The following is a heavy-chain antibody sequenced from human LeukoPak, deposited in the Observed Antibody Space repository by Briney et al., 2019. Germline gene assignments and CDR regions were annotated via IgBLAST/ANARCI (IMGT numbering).Heavy chain of an antibody. CDR1: GGSFSGYY. CDR2: INHSGST. J-gene: IGHJ4*02. D-gene: IGHD1-26*01. V-gene: IGHV4-34*01. CDR3: AGLYGWSYVY. Sequence: SETLSLTCAVYGGSFSGYYWSWIRQPPGKGLEWIGEINHSGSTNYNPSLKSRVTISVDTSKNQLSLKLSSVTAADTAVYYFAGLYGWSYVYWGEGTLVTVSS.